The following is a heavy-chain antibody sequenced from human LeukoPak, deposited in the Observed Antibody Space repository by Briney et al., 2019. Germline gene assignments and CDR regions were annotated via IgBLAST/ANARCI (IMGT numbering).Heavy chain of an antibody. D-gene: IGHD6-19*01. CDR3: ARPGYSGFDYSSGWWNWFDP. CDR1: GGSISSGSYY. J-gene: IGHJ5*02. V-gene: IGHV4-39*07. Sequence: PSETLSLTCTVSGGSISSGSYYWSWIRQPPGKGLEWIGEINHSGSTNYNPSLKSRVTISVDTSKNQFSLKLSSMTAADTAIYYCARPGYSGFDYSSGWWNWFDPWGQGTLVTVSS. CDR2: INHSGST.